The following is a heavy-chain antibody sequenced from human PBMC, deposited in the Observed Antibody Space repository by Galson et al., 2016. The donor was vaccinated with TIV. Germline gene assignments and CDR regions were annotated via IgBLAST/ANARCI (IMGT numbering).Heavy chain of an antibody. J-gene: IGHJ6*03. CDR1: GYNFIYHT. CDR3: ARPSSSCRGCSYYYYMDV. V-gene: IGHV1-69*13. D-gene: IGHD6-19*01. CDR2: ILPIFGAA. Sequence: SVKVSCKASGYNFIYHTMHWVRQAPGQGLEWMGGILPIFGAATYAQKFQGRVTITADESTNTAYMELSSLKSDDTAMYYCARPSSSCRGCSYYYYMDVWGKGTTVTVSS.